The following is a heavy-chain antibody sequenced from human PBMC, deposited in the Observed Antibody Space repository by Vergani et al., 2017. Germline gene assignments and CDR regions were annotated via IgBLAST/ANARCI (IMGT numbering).Heavy chain of an antibody. Sequence: QLQLQESGPGLVKPSETLSLTCTVPGGSISSSSYYSGWIRQPPGKWLEWIGSIYYSVSTYYNPSLKSRVTISVDTSKNQFSLKLSSVTAADTAVYYCAVCWDGEGPEGPNWFDPWGQGTLVTVSS. D-gene: IGHD2-8*01. CDR1: GGSISSSSYY. CDR3: AVCWDGEGPEGPNWFDP. CDR2: IYYSVST. J-gene: IGHJ5*02. V-gene: IGHV4-39*07.